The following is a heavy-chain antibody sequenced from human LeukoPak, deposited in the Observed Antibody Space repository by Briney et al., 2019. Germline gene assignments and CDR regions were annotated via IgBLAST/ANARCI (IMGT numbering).Heavy chain of an antibody. D-gene: IGHD6-19*01. CDR3: ARIRPLAVAGSNWFDP. Sequence: ASVKVSCKASGYTFTTYGINWVRQAPGQGLEWMGWINTNTGNPTYAQGFTGRFVFSLDTSVSTAYLQISSLKAEDTAVYYCARIRPLAVAGSNWFDPWGQGTLVTVSS. CDR2: INTNTGNP. CDR1: GYTFTTYG. J-gene: IGHJ5*02. V-gene: IGHV7-4-1*02.